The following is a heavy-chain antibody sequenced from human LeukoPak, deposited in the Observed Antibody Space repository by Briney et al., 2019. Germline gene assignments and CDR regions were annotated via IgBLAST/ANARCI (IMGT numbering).Heavy chain of an antibody. CDR1: GGSISTSNYY. V-gene: IGHV4-39*01. Sequence: PSETLSLTCTVSGGSISTSNYYWAWIRQPPGKGLEWIGSIYFSGSTYYNPSLKSRFSMSVDTSKNQFSLKVTSVTAADTGVYYCASDYGANSGYWGQGTLVTVSS. J-gene: IGHJ4*02. CDR2: IYFSGST. D-gene: IGHD4-23*01. CDR3: ASDYGANSGY.